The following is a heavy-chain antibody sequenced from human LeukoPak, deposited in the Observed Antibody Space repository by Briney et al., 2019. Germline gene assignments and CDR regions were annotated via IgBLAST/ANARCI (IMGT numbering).Heavy chain of an antibody. V-gene: IGHV3-21*01. CDR3: ARDSSGWYYFDY. D-gene: IGHD6-19*01. CDR1: GFTFSSYS. J-gene: IGHJ4*02. Sequence: PGGSLRLSCAASGFTFSSYSMNWVRQAPGKGLEWVSSISSSSSYIYYADSVKGRFTISRDNAKNSLYLQMNSLRAEDTAVYYCARDSSGWYYFDYWGQGTLATVSS. CDR2: ISSSSSYI.